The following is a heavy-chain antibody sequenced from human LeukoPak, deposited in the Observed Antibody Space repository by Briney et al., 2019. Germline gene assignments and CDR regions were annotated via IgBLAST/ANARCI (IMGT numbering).Heavy chain of an antibody. V-gene: IGHV1-69*05. Sequence: ASVKVSCKASGGTFSSYAISWVRQAPGQGLEWMGGIIPIFGTANYAQKLQGRVTMTTDTSTSTAYMELRSLRSDDTAVYYCARGSSGYYYADFDYWGQGTLVTVSS. J-gene: IGHJ4*02. D-gene: IGHD3-22*01. CDR3: ARGSSGYYYADFDY. CDR2: IIPIFGTA. CDR1: GGTFSSYA.